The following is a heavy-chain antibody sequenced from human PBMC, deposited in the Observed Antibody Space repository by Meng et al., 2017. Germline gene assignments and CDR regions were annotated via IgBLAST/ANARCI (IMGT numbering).Heavy chain of an antibody. CDR1: GYTITELS. D-gene: IGHD5-12*01. CDR2: FDPEDGET. V-gene: IGHV1-24*01. Sequence: QVQLGPSGVELKKPGASVKVSCKVSGYTITELSMHWVRQAPGKGLEWMGGFDPEDGETIYAQKFQGRVTMTEDTSTDTAYMELSSLRSEDTAVYYCAAYSGYDYYFHYWGQGTLVTVSS. CDR3: AAYSGYDYYFHY. J-gene: IGHJ4*02.